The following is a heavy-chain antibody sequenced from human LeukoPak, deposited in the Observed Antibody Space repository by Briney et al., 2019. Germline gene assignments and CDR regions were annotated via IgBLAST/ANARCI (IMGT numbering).Heavy chain of an antibody. CDR3: AAGGKSALRYFDWLSHMLDY. CDR1: GFTFSSYE. J-gene: IGHJ4*02. CDR2: ISSSGSTI. Sequence: GGSLRLSCAASGFTFSSYEMNWVRQAPGKGLEWVSYISSSGSTIYYADSVKGRFTISRDNAKNSLYLQMNSLRAEDTAVYYCAAGGKSALRYFDWLSHMLDYWGQGTLVTVSS. V-gene: IGHV3-48*03. D-gene: IGHD3-9*01.